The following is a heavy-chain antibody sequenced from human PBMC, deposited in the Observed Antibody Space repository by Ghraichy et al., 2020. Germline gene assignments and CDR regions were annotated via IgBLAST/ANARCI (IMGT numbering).Heavy chain of an antibody. CDR1: GGSISSSSYY. Sequence: SETLSLTCSVSGGSISSSSYYWGWIRQPPRKGLEWIGNIYYSGSTYYNPSLKSRVTISVDTSENQVSLKLSSVTAADTAVYYCAAYRGSSAYYSANWFDPWGQGSLVTVSS. CDR3: AAYRGSSAYYSANWFDP. D-gene: IGHD3-22*01. CDR2: IYYSGST. V-gene: IGHV4-39*01. J-gene: IGHJ5*02.